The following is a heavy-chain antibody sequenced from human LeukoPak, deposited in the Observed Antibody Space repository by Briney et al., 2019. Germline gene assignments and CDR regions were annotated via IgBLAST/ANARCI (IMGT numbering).Heavy chain of an antibody. CDR3: ARDNAGYGDPRANAFDI. CDR1: GFTFSSYA. D-gene: IGHD4-17*01. V-gene: IGHV3-30*04. Sequence: GRSLRLSCAASGFTFSSYAMHWVRQAPGKGLEWVAVISYDGGNKYYADSVKGRFTISRDNSKNTLYLQMNSLRAEDTAVYYCARDNAGYGDPRANAFDIWGQGTMVTVSS. J-gene: IGHJ3*02. CDR2: ISYDGGNK.